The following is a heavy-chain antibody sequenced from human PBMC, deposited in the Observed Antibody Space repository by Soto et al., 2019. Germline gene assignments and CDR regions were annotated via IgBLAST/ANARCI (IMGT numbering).Heavy chain of an antibody. V-gene: IGHV1-18*01. CDR2: ISAYNGNT. CDR3: ARAPGYSYGYSWFDP. Sequence: QVQLVQSGAEVKKPGASVKVSCKASGYTFTSYGISWVRQAPGQGLEWMGWISAYNGNTNYAQKLQGRVTMTTDTSTSTAYRELRSLRSDDTAVYYCARAPGYSYGYSWFDPWGQGTLVTVSS. D-gene: IGHD5-18*01. CDR1: GYTFTSYG. J-gene: IGHJ5*02.